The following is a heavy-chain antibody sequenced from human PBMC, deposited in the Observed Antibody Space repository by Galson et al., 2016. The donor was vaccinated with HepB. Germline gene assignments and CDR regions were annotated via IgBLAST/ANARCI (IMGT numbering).Heavy chain of an antibody. CDR3: ARGGPLFARSGLYFQIAPYFFDL. CDR2: ISHTGTT. J-gene: IGHJ4*02. CDR1: GGSYSSHY. D-gene: IGHD6-25*01. Sequence: SETLSLTCAVYGGSYSSHYWGWIRQPPGKGLEWVGAISHTGTTNYNPTLRSRVTLSLDTSRNQISLPLKSVTAAYTAFYYCARGGPLFARSGLYFQIAPYFFDLWAPGSLVTVSS. V-gene: IGHV4-34*01.